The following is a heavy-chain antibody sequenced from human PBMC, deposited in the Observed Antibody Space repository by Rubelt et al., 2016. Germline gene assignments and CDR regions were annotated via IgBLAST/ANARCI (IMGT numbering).Heavy chain of an antibody. CDR2: ISAYNGNP. V-gene: IGHV1-18*01. J-gene: IGHJ5*02. CDR3: ARVSGTTNNWFDP. Sequence: QVQLVQSGAEVKKPGASVKVSCKASGYTFTSYGISWVRQAPGQGLEWMGWISAYNGNPNYAQKRQGKGTMTENTARGTADMELRSLRSDDTAVYYCARVSGTTNNWFDPWGQGTLVTVSS. D-gene: IGHD1-1*01. CDR1: GYTFTSYG.